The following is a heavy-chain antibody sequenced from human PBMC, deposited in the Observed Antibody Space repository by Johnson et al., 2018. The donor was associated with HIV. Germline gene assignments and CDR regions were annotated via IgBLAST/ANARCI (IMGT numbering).Heavy chain of an antibody. CDR3: AREFGQASSYAFDI. CDR1: GFTFSSYW. D-gene: IGHD3/OR15-3a*01. V-gene: IGHV3-7*01. CDR2: IKQDGSEK. J-gene: IGHJ3*02. Sequence: VLLVESGGGLVQPGGSLRLSCAASGFTFSSYWMSWVRQAPGKGLEWVANIKQDGSEKYYVDSVKGRFTISRDNAKNSLYLQMNSLRAEDTAVYYCAREFGQASSYAFDIWGQGTMVTVSS.